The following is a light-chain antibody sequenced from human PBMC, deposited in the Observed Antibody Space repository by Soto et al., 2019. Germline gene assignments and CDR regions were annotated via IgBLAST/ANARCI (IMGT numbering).Light chain of an antibody. V-gene: IGKV3-15*01. CDR3: QHYVNWPPT. CDR2: DTS. J-gene: IGKJ4*01. Sequence: EVVMTQSPATLSVSPGERATLSCRASRGIGSTLAWYQQKPGQTPRLLIYDTSTRATGVPARFIGSAAGTEFTLTITSLQSEDFAVDYCQHYVNWPPTFGGGTRVENK. CDR1: RGIGST.